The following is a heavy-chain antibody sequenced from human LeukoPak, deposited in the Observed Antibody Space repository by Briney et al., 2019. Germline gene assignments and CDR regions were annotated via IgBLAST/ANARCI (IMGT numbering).Heavy chain of an antibody. J-gene: IGHJ5*02. CDR3: ARDGTYSNSWYRWFDP. CDR1: GYTFTSSY. Sequence: ASVKVSCKASGYTFTSSYIHWVRQAPGQGLEWMGIINPSGGTTIYAQKFQGRVTMTRDTSTSTVYMELSSLRSEDTAVYYCARDGTYSNSWYRWFDPWGQGTLVTVSS. D-gene: IGHD6-13*01. CDR2: INPSGGTT. V-gene: IGHV1-46*01.